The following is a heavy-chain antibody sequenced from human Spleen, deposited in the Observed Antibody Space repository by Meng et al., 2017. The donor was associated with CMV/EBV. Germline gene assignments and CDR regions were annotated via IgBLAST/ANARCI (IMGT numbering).Heavy chain of an antibody. CDR2: ISTTSDTV. Sequence: GESLKISCAASGFTFSSYAMNWVRQAPGKGLEWLSYISTTSDTVYYADSVKGRFTISRDNAKKSLYLQMNSLRAEDTAVYYCARDIYGIDVWGQGTTVTVSS. V-gene: IGHV3-48*04. J-gene: IGHJ6*02. CDR1: GFTFSSYA. CDR3: ARDIYGIDV.